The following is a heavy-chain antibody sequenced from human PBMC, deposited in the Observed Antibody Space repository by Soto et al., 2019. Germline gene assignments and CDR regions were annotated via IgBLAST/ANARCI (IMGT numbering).Heavy chain of an antibody. CDR2: IYPGDSDT. Sequence: GESLKISCKGSGYSFTRYWIGWVRQMPGKGLEWRGIIYPGDSDTRYSPSFQGQVTISADKSISTAYLQWSSLKASDTAMYYCARGYQCSSTSCYNYYYYGMDVWGQGTTVTVSS. J-gene: IGHJ6*02. CDR3: ARGYQCSSTSCYNYYYYGMDV. CDR1: GYSFTRYW. D-gene: IGHD2-2*02. V-gene: IGHV5-51*01.